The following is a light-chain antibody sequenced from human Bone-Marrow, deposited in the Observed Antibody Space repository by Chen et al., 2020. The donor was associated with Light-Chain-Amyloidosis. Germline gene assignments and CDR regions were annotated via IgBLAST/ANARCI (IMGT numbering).Light chain of an antibody. CDR3: QEYYSTPQT. J-gene: IGKJ1*01. Sequence: DIVMTQSPDSLAVSLGERATINCKSSQSVLYSSNNKNYLAWYQQKPGQPPKLLIYWASTRESGVADRVSGSGCGIDFTLTISSLQAEDVAVYDCQEYYSTPQTFGQGTKVEI. CDR2: WAS. V-gene: IGKV4-1*01. CDR1: QSVLYSSNNKNY.